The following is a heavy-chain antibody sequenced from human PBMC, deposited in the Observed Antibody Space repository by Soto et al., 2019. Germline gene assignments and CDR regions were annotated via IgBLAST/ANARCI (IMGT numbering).Heavy chain of an antibody. Sequence: PGDSLKISCKGSGYSFTSYWISWVRQMPGKGLEWMGRIDPSDSYTNYSPSFQGHVTISADKSISTAYLQWSSLKASDTAMYYCAAEMAGSIAAAGEFDPWGQGTLVTVSS. CDR2: IDPSDSYT. CDR3: AAEMAGSIAAAGEFDP. J-gene: IGHJ5*02. V-gene: IGHV5-10-1*01. D-gene: IGHD6-13*01. CDR1: GYSFTSYW.